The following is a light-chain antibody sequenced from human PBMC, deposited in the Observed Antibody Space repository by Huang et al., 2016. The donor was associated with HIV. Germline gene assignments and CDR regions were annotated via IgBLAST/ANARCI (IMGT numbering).Light chain of an antibody. CDR3: QQYKNWPLV. CDR2: GAS. V-gene: IGKV3-15*01. Sequence: EIVMTQSPATLSVSPGERATLSCRASQSVSSNLGWYQQKPGQAPRLLIYGASTRATGIPARFSGSGSGTEFTLTISSLQSEDFAVYYWQQYKNWPLVFGGGTKVEIK. CDR1: QSVSSN. J-gene: IGKJ4*01.